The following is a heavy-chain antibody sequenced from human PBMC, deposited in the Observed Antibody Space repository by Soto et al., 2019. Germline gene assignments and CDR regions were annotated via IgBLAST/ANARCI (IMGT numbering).Heavy chain of an antibody. CDR1: GYSFTKYW. Sequence: GESLKISCKGSGYSFTKYWIGWVRQMPVKGLEWMAIIYPDESDTRYSPSFQGQVTISADKSISTAYLQWSSLKASDTAMYYCVRMGFSGGGYLSYYYYGVDIWGQGTTVTVSS. CDR2: IYPDESDT. CDR3: VRMGFSGGGYLSYYYYGVDI. D-gene: IGHD5-12*01. V-gene: IGHV5-51*01. J-gene: IGHJ6*01.